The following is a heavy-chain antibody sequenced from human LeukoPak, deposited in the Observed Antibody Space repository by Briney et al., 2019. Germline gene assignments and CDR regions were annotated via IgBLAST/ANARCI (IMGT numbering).Heavy chain of an antibody. V-gene: IGHV3-30-3*01. J-gene: IGHJ4*02. CDR1: GFTFSSYA. CDR2: ISYDGSNK. CDR3: ARPYSSSWYSLVY. Sequence: GGSLRLSCAASGFTFSSYAMHWVRQAPGKGLEWVAVISYDGSNKYYADSVKGRFTISRDNSKNTLYLQMNSLRAEDTAVYYCARPYSSSWYSLVYWGQGTLVTVSS. D-gene: IGHD6-13*01.